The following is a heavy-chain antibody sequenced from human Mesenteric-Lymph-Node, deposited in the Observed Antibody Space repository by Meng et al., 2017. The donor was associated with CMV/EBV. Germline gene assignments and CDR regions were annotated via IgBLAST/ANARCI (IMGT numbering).Heavy chain of an antibody. Sequence: GSLRLSCAVYGGSFSGYYWSWIRQPPGKGLEWIGEINHSGSTNYNPSLKSRVTISVDTSKNQFSLKLSSVTAADTAVYYCARQVASALGYFQHWGQGTLVTVSS. CDR2: INHSGST. V-gene: IGHV4-34*01. D-gene: IGHD5-12*01. CDR1: GGSFSGYY. J-gene: IGHJ1*01. CDR3: ARQVASALGYFQH.